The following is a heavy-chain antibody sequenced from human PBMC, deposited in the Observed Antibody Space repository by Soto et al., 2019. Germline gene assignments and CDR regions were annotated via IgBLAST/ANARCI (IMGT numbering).Heavy chain of an antibody. CDR3: ARGIYGDYVFDY. CDR2: INHSGIT. J-gene: IGHJ4*02. Sequence: QVQLQQWGAGLLKPSETLSLTCAVYGGSFSGYYLSWILQPPGKGLEWIGEINHSGITNYNPSLKSRVTISVDTSKNQFSLKLSSVTAADTAVYYCARGIYGDYVFDYWGQGTLVTVSS. D-gene: IGHD4-17*01. CDR1: GGSFSGYY. V-gene: IGHV4-34*01.